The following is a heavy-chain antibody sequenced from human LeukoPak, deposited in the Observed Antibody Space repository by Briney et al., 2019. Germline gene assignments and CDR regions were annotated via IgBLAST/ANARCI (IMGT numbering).Heavy chain of an antibody. CDR3: GRLFYDFWSGHYYYYMDV. CDR2: IYYSGST. D-gene: IGHD3-3*01. J-gene: IGHJ6*03. V-gene: IGHV4-39*01. CDR1: GGSIRSTSYY. Sequence: SETLSLTCTVSGGSIRSTSYYWGWIRQPPGRGLEWIGSIYYSGSTYYNPSLKSRVTISVDTSKNQFSLKLSSVTAADTAVYYCGRLFYDFWSGHYYYYMDVWGKGTTVTVSS.